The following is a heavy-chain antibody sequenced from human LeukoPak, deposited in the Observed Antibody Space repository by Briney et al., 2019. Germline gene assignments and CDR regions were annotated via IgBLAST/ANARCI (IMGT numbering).Heavy chain of an antibody. J-gene: IGHJ4*02. CDR3: ARQPAVAGSDY. V-gene: IGHV5-51*01. Sequence: GESLKISCKTSGYSFTTYWIAWVRPMPGKGLEWMGIIYPGDSDTRYSPSFQGQVTISADKSISTAYLQWSSLKASDTAMYYCARQPAVAGSDYWGQGTLVTVSS. CDR2: IYPGDSDT. CDR1: GYSFTTYW. D-gene: IGHD6-19*01.